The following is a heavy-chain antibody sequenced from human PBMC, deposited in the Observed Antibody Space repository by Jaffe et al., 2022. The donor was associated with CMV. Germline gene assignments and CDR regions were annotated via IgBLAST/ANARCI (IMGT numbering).Heavy chain of an antibody. CDR1: GFTFSNAW. CDR2: IKSKTDGGTT. CDR3: TTDPIYSGSYYVFFDY. V-gene: IGHV3-15*01. Sequence: EVQLVESGGGLVKPGGSLRLSCAASGFTFSNAWMSWVRQAPGKGLEWVGRIKSKTDGGTTDYAAPVKGRFTISRDDSKNTLYLQMNSLKTEDTAVYYCTTDPIYSGSYYVFFDYWGQGTLVTVSS. D-gene: IGHD1-26*01. J-gene: IGHJ4*02.